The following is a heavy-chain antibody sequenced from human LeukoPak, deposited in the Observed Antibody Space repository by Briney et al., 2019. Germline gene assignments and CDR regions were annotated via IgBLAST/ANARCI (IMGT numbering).Heavy chain of an antibody. CDR1: GFTFSGYG. V-gene: IGHV3-30*02. J-gene: IGHJ4*02. CDR2: IHYDRSDK. CDR3: AKDLGNSFDY. D-gene: IGHD4-23*01. Sequence: GGSLRLXCAASGFTFSGYGMHWVRQAPGKGLEWVAFIHYDRSDKYYADSVKGRFTISRDNSKNTLYLQMNSLRAEDTAVYYCAKDLGNSFDYWGQGTLVTVSS.